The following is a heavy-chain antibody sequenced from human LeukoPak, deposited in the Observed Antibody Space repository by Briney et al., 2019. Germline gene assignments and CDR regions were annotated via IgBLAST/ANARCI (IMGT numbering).Heavy chain of an antibody. CDR2: ISRSGGST. Sequence: GGSLRLSCAASGFTLGTYDMYWVRQAPGKGLECVSSISRSGGSTYYVDSVKGRFTISRDNSKNTLYLQMSSLRADDTAVYYCSKKGQSEDYGKPGWGQGTLVTVSS. CDR3: SKKGQSEDYGKPG. J-gene: IGHJ4*02. D-gene: IGHD4-17*01. CDR1: GFTLGTYD. V-gene: IGHV3-23*01.